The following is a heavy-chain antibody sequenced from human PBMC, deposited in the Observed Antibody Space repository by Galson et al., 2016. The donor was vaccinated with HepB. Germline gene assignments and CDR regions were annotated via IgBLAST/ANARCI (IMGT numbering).Heavy chain of an antibody. J-gene: IGHJ4*02. CDR2: ISYGGSNK. CDR1: GFTFSSYG. D-gene: IGHD2-2*01. CDR3: AKDGRIYCSSASCHDHFHY. Sequence: CAASGFTFSSYGMHWVRQAPGKGLEWVAFISYGGSNKKYADSVKGRFTISRDNSKKTLYLQMNSLRAEDTAVYYCAKDGRIYCSSASCHDHFHYWGQGTLVTVSS. V-gene: IGHV3-30*18.